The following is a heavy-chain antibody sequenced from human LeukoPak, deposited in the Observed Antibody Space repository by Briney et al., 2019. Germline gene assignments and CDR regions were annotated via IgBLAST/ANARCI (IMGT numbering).Heavy chain of an antibody. Sequence: GGSLGLSCAASGFDFNNYNMNWVRQAPGKGLEWVSSITSSGTYIYYADSVKGRFTISRDNAKNSLYLQMNSLRPEDTAVHYCAREGSIAARRWFDPWGQGTLVTVSS. J-gene: IGHJ5*02. D-gene: IGHD6-6*01. CDR1: GFDFNNYN. V-gene: IGHV3-21*01. CDR3: AREGSIAARRWFDP. CDR2: ITSSGTYI.